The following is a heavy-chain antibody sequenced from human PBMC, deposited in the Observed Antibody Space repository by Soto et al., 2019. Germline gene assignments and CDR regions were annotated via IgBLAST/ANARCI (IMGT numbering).Heavy chain of an antibody. V-gene: IGHV4-59*01. CDR3: ARALSDYYGSLFAFDI. J-gene: IGHJ3*02. Sequence: SETLSLTCTVSGGSISSYYWSWIRQPPGKGLEWIGYIYYSGSTNYNPSLKSRVTISVDTSKNQFSLKLSSVTAADTAVYYCARALSDYYGSLFAFDIWGQETMVTVSS. CDR1: GGSISSYY. D-gene: IGHD3-10*01. CDR2: IYYSGST.